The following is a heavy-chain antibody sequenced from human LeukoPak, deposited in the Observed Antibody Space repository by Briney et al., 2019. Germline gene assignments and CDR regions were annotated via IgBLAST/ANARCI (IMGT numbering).Heavy chain of an antibody. CDR1: GFTFSSYA. Sequence: PAGSLRLSCAASGFTFSSYAMTWVRQAPGKGLKWVSTIRDSGDNTYYADSVKGRFTISRDNSKNTLYLQMNSLTAEDTVVYYCAKIASVVIFYWYFDLWGRGTLVTVSS. D-gene: IGHD3-22*01. J-gene: IGHJ2*01. CDR3: AKIASVVIFYWYFDL. CDR2: IRDSGDNT. V-gene: IGHV3-23*01.